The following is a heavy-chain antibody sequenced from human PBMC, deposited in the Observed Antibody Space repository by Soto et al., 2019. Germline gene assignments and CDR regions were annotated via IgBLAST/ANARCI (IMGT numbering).Heavy chain of an antibody. CDR3: TRDMIYGSERSHYYYAMDV. CDR1: GGSISSSNW. J-gene: IGHJ6*02. V-gene: IGHV4-4*02. D-gene: IGHD3-10*01. CDR2: IYHSGST. Sequence: QVQLQESGPGLVXPSGTLSLTCAVSGGSISSSNWWSWVRQPPGQGLEWIGEIYHSGSTNYNPSLMSRLTISVDRSKNQLSLKLRSVTAADTAVYYCTRDMIYGSERSHYYYAMDVWGRGTTVTVSS.